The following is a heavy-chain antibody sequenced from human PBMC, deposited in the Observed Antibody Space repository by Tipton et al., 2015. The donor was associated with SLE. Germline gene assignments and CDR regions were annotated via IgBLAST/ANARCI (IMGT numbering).Heavy chain of an antibody. CDR2: IYYGGNT. D-gene: IGHD2-2*01. J-gene: IGHJ5*01. CDR3: ARQGRQLMTGPFDS. V-gene: IGHV4-39*07. CDR1: GDSISTSTYY. Sequence: TLSLTCTVSGDSISTSTYYWGWIRQSPGRGLEWIGTIYYGGNTYYNSSLKHRVSISLDTSRNQFSLELNSVTAADTAVYYCARQGRQLMTGPFDSWGQGTLVTVSS.